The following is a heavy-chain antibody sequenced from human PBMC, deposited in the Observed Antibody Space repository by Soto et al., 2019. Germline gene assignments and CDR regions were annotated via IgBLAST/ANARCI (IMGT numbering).Heavy chain of an antibody. CDR2: ISSTSSYI. V-gene: IGHV3-21*01. CDR3: ARDGGSGLGWFDP. CDR1: GFTFNTYN. Sequence: EVQLVESGGGLVEPGGSLRLSCAATGFTFNTYNMNWIRQAPGKGLEWVSSISSTSSYIYYADSVRGRFTISRDNAKNSLFLQMNSLRAEDTAVDFFARDGGSGLGWFDPWGQGTLVTVSS. D-gene: IGHD6-19*01. J-gene: IGHJ5*02.